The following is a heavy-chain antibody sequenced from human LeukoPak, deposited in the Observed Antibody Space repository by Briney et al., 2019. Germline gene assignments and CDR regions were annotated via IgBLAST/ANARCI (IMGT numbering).Heavy chain of an antibody. CDR3: ASTRREQYYYGSGGDAFDI. D-gene: IGHD3-10*01. Sequence: PGGSLRLSCAASGFTFDDYGMSWVRQAPGKGLEWVSGINWNGGSTGYADSVKGRFTISRDNAKNSLYLQMNSLRAEDTALYYCASTRREQYYYGSGGDAFDIWGQGTMVTVSS. CDR1: GFTFDDYG. CDR2: INWNGGST. J-gene: IGHJ3*02. V-gene: IGHV3-20*04.